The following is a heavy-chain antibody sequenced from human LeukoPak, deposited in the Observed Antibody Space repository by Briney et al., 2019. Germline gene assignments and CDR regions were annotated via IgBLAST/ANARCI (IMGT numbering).Heavy chain of an antibody. CDR3: ARAPKSGYCGYVVY. D-gene: IGHD5-12*01. V-gene: IGHV1-18*01. J-gene: IGHJ4*02. Sequence: GASVKVSCKASGYTFTSYGISWVRQAPGQGLEWMGWISAYNGNTNYAQKLQGRVTMTTDTSTSTAYMELRSLRSDDTAVYYCARAPKSGYCGYVVYWGQGTLVTVSS. CDR1: GYTFTSYG. CDR2: ISAYNGNT.